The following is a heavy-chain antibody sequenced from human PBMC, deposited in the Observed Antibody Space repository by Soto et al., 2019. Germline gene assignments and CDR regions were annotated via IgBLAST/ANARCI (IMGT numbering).Heavy chain of an antibody. Sequence: QVQLVQSGAEVKKPGASVKVSCKASGYTFTSYGISWVRQAPGQGLEWMGWISAYNGNTNYAPKLQGRVTMTTDTSTSTAYMELRSLRSDDTAVYYCARDLETAMATYYYYYGMDVWGQGTTVTVSS. CDR3: ARDLETAMATYYYYYGMDV. J-gene: IGHJ6*02. D-gene: IGHD5-18*01. CDR1: GYTFTSYG. V-gene: IGHV1-18*04. CDR2: ISAYNGNT.